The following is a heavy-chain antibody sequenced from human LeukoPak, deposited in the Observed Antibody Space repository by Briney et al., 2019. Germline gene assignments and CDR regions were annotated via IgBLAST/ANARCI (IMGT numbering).Heavy chain of an antibody. CDR2: IYHSGST. CDR3: ARVDWLRDYYYYMDV. J-gene: IGHJ6*03. V-gene: IGHV4-38-2*02. CDR1: GYSIGSGYY. Sequence: ASETLSLTCTVSGYSIGSGYYWGWIRPPPGKGLEWIANIYHSGSTYYNPSLKSRVTISVDTSTNQFSLQLSSVTAADTAVYYCARVDWLRDYYYYMDVWGSGTTVTVSS. D-gene: IGHD5-12*01.